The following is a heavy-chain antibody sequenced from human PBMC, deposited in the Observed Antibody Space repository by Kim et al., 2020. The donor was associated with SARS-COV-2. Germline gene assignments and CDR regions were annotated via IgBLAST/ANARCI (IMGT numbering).Heavy chain of an antibody. J-gene: IGHJ4*02. D-gene: IGHD3-10*01. Sequence: TYTPSLRSRGTISVDTTKNQFSLKLSSVTAADTAVYYCAGTVRGANFDYWGRGALVTVSS. CDR3: AGTVRGANFDY. V-gene: IGHV4-4*09.